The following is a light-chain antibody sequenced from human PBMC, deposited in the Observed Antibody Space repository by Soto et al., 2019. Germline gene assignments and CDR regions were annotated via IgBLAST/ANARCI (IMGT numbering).Light chain of an antibody. V-gene: IGKV3-15*01. Sequence: EIVMTQSPATLSVAPGERATLSCRASQSVSSNLAWYQQKPGQAPRLLIYGASTRATGIPARFSGSGSGTEFTLTISILQSEDFAVYYCQQYNIWPPITFGQGTRLEIK. J-gene: IGKJ5*01. CDR2: GAS. CDR3: QQYNIWPPIT. CDR1: QSVSSN.